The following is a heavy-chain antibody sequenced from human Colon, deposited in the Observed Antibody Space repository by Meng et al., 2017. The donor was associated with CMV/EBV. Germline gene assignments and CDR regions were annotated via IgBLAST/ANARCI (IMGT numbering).Heavy chain of an antibody. J-gene: IGHJ4*02. CDR2: VYYSGAT. D-gene: IGHD3-10*01. CDR3: TRGNTALWDSDS. Sequence: VSGASVNTDNYFWSWLRQAPGKGLEFIGYVYYSGATNYNPFFTSRVTISVDTSKNQFSLKLTSVSAADTAVYYCTRGNTALWDSDSWGQGTLVTVSS. V-gene: IGHV4-61*01. CDR1: GASVNTDNYF.